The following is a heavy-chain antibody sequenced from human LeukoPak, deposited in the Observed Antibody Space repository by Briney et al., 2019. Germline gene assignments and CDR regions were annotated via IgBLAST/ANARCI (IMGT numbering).Heavy chain of an antibody. Sequence: GGSLRLSCVASRFTVSNYYMSWVRQAPGKGLEWVSVIYSGGSAYSADSVKGRFTMSRDTSKNTLYLQMNSLRAEDTAVYYCVRMVTGWPNWIDPWGQGTLVTVSS. CDR2: IYSGGSA. D-gene: IGHD6-19*01. V-gene: IGHV3-66*01. CDR1: RFTVSNYY. J-gene: IGHJ5*02. CDR3: VRMVTGWPNWIDP.